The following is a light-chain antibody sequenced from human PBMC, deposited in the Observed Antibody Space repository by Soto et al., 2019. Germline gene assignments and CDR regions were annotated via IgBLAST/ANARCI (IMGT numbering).Light chain of an antibody. CDR2: GTS. Sequence: ENVLTQSPGTLSLSPGERATLSCRASQSVDSSYLAWYQQKPGQAPRLLIYGTSTRATGIPDRFSGSGSGTDFPLTINRLEPEDFAVYYCQQYGSSLYTFGQGTKLEIK. CDR3: QQYGSSLYT. J-gene: IGKJ2*01. CDR1: QSVDSSY. V-gene: IGKV3-20*01.